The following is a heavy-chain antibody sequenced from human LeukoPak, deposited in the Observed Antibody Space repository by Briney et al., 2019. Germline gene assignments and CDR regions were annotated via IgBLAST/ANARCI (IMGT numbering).Heavy chain of an antibody. CDR3: AKDPELERRLPFDY. J-gene: IGHJ4*02. Sequence: QSGGSLRLSCAASGFTFSSYAMSWVRQAPGKGLEWVSAISGSGGSTYYADSVKGRFTISRDNSKNTLYLQMNSLRAEDTAVYYCAKDPELERRLPFDYWGQGTLVTASS. CDR1: GFTFSSYA. V-gene: IGHV3-23*01. D-gene: IGHD1-1*01. CDR2: ISGSGGST.